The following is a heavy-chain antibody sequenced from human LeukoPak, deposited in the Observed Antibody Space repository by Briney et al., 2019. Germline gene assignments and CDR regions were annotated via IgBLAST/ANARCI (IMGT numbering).Heavy chain of an antibody. CDR2: ISSSSSYI. J-gene: IGHJ4*02. CDR3: ARALLIPAAVDY. Sequence: PGGSLRLSCAASGFTFSSYWMNWVRQAPGKGLEWVSSISSSSSYIYYADSVKGRFTISRDNAKNSLYLQMNSLRAEDTAVYYCARALLIPAAVDYWGQGTLVTVSS. V-gene: IGHV3-21*01. D-gene: IGHD2-2*01. CDR1: GFTFSSYW.